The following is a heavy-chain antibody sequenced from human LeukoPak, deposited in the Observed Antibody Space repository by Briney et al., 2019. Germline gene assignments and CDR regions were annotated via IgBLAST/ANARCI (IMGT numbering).Heavy chain of an antibody. CDR1: GGSISSSSYY. CDR2: TYYGGGT. J-gene: IGHJ4*02. V-gene: IGHV4-39*01. CDR3: AAAFDY. Sequence: ASETLSLTCTVSGGSISSSSYYWGWIRQPPGKGLDWIGNTYYGGGTYYNPSLKSRVTISVDTSKNQFSLELNSVTAADTAVYYCAAAFDYWGQGILVTVSS. D-gene: IGHD6-25*01.